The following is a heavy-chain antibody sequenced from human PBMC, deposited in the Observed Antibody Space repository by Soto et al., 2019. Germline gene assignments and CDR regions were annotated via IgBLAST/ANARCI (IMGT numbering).Heavy chain of an antibody. CDR1: GYTFTGYY. V-gene: IGHV1-2*04. CDR3: ARGARAVAGTFYYYGMDV. Sequence: ASVKVSCKASGYTFTGYYMHCVRQAPGQGLEWMGWINPNSGGTNHAQKFQGWVTMTRDTSTSTAYMELSRLRSDDTAVYYCARGARAVAGTFYYYGMDVWGQGTTVTVSS. J-gene: IGHJ6*02. D-gene: IGHD6-19*01. CDR2: INPNSGGT.